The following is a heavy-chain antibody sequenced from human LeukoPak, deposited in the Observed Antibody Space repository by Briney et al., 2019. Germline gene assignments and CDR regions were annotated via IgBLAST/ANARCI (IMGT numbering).Heavy chain of an antibody. J-gene: IGHJ6*03. V-gene: IGHV3-23*01. D-gene: IGHD6-6*01. CDR2: ISGSGGST. CDR3: ARDLDSSSSSRPRDYYYYMDV. CDR1: GFTFSSYA. Sequence: GGSLRLSCAASGFTFSSYAMSWVRQAPGKGLEWVSAISGSGGSTYYADSVKGRFTISRDNSKNTLYLQMNSLRAEDTAVYYCARDLDSSSSSRPRDYYYYMDVWGKGTTVTVSS.